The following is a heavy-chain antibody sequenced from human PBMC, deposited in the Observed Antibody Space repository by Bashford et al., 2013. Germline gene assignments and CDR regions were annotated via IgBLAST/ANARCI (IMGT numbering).Heavy chain of an antibody. V-gene: IGHV1-18*04. D-gene: IGHD3-22*01. CDR1: GYTFSDYY. J-gene: IGHJ4*02. CDR3: ARGGLNYYDITGYYSSFDY. Sequence: ASVKVSCKASGYTFSDYYLHWVRQAPGQGLEWMGWISVSNGKTNYAQKLQDRVTLTTDTSTATAYMELKSLTSDDTALYYCARGGLNYYDITGYYSSFDYWGQGTLVTVSS. CDR2: ISVSNGKT.